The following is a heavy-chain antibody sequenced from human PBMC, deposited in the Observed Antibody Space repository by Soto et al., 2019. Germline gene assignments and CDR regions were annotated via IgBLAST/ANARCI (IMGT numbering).Heavy chain of an antibody. CDR1: GGSVTSGTYY. CDR2: IYYSGST. Sequence: QVQLQESGPGLVKPSETLSLTCTVSGGSVTSGTYYWSWIRQPPGKGLEYIGYIYYSGSTNYNPSRNSRVTISVDTPKNQFSLKLSSATAADTALYYCASANAGAFNIWGQGTMVTVSS. CDR3: ASANAGAFNI. V-gene: IGHV4-61*01. J-gene: IGHJ3*02.